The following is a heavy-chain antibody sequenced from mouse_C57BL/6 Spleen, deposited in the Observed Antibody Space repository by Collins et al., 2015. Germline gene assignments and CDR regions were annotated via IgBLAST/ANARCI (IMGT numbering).Heavy chain of an antibody. D-gene: IGHD2-2*01. CDR2: IDPSDSET. CDR3: ARGYGYDYAMDY. V-gene: IGHV1-69*02. J-gene: IGHJ4*01. CDR1: GYTFTSYW. Sequence: QVQLQQPGAELVKPGAPVKLSCKASGYTFTSYWMNWVKQRPGRGLEWIGRIDPSDSETHYNQKFKDKATLTVDKSSSTAYIQLSSLTSEDSAVYYCARGYGYDYAMDYWGQGTSVTVSS.